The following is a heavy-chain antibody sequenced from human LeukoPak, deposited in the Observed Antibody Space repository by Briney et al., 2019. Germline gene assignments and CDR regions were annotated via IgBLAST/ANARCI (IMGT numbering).Heavy chain of an antibody. CDR1: GFSFSNYW. J-gene: IGHJ4*02. CDR3: ASASSHRIAAGGDY. Sequence: PGGSLRLSCAASGFSFSNYWMHWGRQVPGKGLVLVSRINGDGSTRNYADSVKGRFTISRDNAKNTLYLQMNSLRAEDTAVYYCASASSHRIAAGGDYWGQGTLVTVSS. D-gene: IGHD6-13*01. CDR2: INGDGSTR. V-gene: IGHV3-74*01.